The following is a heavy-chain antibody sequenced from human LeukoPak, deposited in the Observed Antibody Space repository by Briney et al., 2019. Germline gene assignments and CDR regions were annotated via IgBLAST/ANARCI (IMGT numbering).Heavy chain of an antibody. D-gene: IGHD2-2*01. CDR3: ARVMIVVVPAAMYDYYYGMDV. CDR1: GFTFSSYS. J-gene: IGHJ6*02. Sequence: GGSLRLSCAASGFTFSSYSMNWVRQAPGKGLEWVSYISSSSSTIYYADSVKGRFTISRDNAKNSLYLQMNSLRAEDTAVYYCARVMIVVVPAAMYDYYYGMDVWGQGTTVTVSS. CDR2: ISSSSSTI. V-gene: IGHV3-48*04.